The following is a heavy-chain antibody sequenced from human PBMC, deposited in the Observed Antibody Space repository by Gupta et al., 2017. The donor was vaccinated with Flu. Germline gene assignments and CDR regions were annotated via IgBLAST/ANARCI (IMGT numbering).Heavy chain of an antibody. V-gene: IGHV2-5*01. D-gene: IGHD4-11*01. CDR3: AHSDDYSTKRRRYYYYYGMDV. J-gene: IGHJ6*02. CDR2: IYWNDDK. Sequence: QITLKESGPTLVKPTQTLTLTCTFSGFSLSTSGVGVGWIRQPPGKALEWLALIYWNDDKRYSPSLKSRLTFTKYTSKNQVVLTMTNMDPVDTATYYCAHSDDYSTKRRRYYYYYGMDVWVQGTTVTVSS. CDR1: GFSLSTSGVG.